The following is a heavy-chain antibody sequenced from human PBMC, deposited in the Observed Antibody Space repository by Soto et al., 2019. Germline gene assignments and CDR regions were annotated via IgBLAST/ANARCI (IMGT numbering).Heavy chain of an antibody. CDR2: ISYDGSNK. CDR1: GFTFSSYA. Sequence: QVQLVESGGGVVQPGRSLRLSCAASGFTFSSYAMHWVRQAPGKGLEWVAVISYDGSNKYYADSVKGRFTISRDNSKNTLYLQMNSLRAEDTAVYYCARDFLYYDSSGYYYPGYWGQGTLVTVSS. J-gene: IGHJ4*02. CDR3: ARDFLYYDSSGYYYPGY. V-gene: IGHV3-30-3*01. D-gene: IGHD3-22*01.